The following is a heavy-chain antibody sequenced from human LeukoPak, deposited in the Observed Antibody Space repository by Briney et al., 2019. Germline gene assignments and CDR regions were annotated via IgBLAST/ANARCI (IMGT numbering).Heavy chain of an antibody. CDR3: ARDHSSSSQLFDY. CDR2: ISVYNGDT. CDR1: GYTFTNFG. V-gene: IGHV1-18*01. D-gene: IGHD6-13*01. J-gene: IGHJ4*02. Sequence: ASVKVSCKASGYTFTNFGFGWVRQAPGQGLEWMGWISVYNGDTYFAQNLQDRVTLTTDTSTTTAYMALSNLGSDDTAVYYCARDHSSSSQLFDYWGQGTLVTVSS.